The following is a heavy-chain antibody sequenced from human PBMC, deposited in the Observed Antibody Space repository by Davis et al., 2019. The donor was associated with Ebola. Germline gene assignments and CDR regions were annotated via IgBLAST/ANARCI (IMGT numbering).Heavy chain of an antibody. CDR1: GFTFSSYW. CDR3: AKKRSEWLLWEFDS. V-gene: IGHV3-7*01. J-gene: IGHJ4*02. Sequence: GGSLRLSCAASGFTFSSYWMSWVRQAPGKGLEWVANIKQDGSEKYYVDSVKGRFTISRDNAENSLYLQMNSLTAEDTAVYYCAKKRSEWLLWEFDSWGQGTLVTVSS. CDR2: IKQDGSEK. D-gene: IGHD3-3*01.